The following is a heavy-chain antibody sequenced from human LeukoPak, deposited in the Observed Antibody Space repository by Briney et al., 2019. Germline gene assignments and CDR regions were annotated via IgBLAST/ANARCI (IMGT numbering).Heavy chain of an antibody. D-gene: IGHD6-19*01. CDR3: ARGRLAYSSGWYSDY. V-gene: IGHV4-34*01. CDR1: GGSLGGYY. J-gene: IGHJ4*02. Sequence: SETLSLTCAVYGGSLGGYYWSWIRQPPGKGLEWIGEINHSGSTNYNPSLKSRVTISVDTSKNQFSLKLSSVTAADTAVYYCARGRLAYSSGWYSDYWGQGTLVTVSP. CDR2: INHSGST.